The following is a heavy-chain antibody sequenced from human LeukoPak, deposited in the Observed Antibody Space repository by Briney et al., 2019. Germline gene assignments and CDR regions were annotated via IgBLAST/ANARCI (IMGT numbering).Heavy chain of an antibody. CDR2: INPSGGST. Sequence: GASVNVSCKASGYTFSNYYIYWVRQAPGQGLEWMGIINPSGGSTSYAQKFQGRVTVTRDTSTRTVYMDLSSLRSEDTAVYYCARGDDSSGYYLDYWGQGTLVTVSS. CDR3: ARGDDSSGYYLDY. J-gene: IGHJ4*02. D-gene: IGHD3-22*01. V-gene: IGHV1-46*01. CDR1: GYTFSNYY.